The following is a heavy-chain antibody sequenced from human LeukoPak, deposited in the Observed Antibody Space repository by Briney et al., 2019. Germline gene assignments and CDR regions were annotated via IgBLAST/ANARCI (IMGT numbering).Heavy chain of an antibody. D-gene: IGHD6-19*01. J-gene: IGHJ5*02. CDR3: AKETSSGWYNWFDP. Sequence: SGGSLRLSCAASGFTFTAYWMSWVRQFPGKGLEWVANINQDGTEKYYVDSVKGRFTISRDNAKNSLYLQMNSLRVEDTAVYYCAKETSSGWYNWFDPWGQGILVTVSS. V-gene: IGHV3-7*03. CDR1: GFTFTAYW. CDR2: INQDGTEK.